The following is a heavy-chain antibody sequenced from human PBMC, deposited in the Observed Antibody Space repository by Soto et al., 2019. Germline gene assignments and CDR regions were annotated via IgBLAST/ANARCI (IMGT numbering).Heavy chain of an antibody. CDR2: IIPIFGTA. CDR3: ASPPSSNRDYLGMDV. D-gene: IGHD4-4*01. J-gene: IGHJ6*04. Sequence: QVQLVQSGAEVKKPGSSVKVSCKASGGTFSSYAISWVRQAPGQGLEWMGGIIPIFGTANYAQKFQGRVSXAXXXAXRTAYMELSSLRYEDTAVHYCASPPSSNRDYLGMDVWGKGTTVTVSS. CDR1: GGTFSSYA. V-gene: IGHV1-69*05.